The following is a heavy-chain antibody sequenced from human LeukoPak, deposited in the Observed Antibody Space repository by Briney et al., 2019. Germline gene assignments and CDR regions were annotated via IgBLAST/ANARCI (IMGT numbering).Heavy chain of an antibody. CDR2: IYSGGST. V-gene: IGHV3-66*01. CDR1: GFTVGSNY. D-gene: IGHD3-22*01. J-gene: IGHJ3*02. Sequence: GGSLRLSCAASGFTVGSNYMSWVRQAPGKGLEWVSVIYSGGSTYYADSVKGRFTTSTDNSTNTLSLQMNSLRAEDTAVYYCGRDRLPSYYDSSGYRLRACDIWGQGTMVTVSS. CDR3: GRDRLPSYYDSSGYRLRACDI.